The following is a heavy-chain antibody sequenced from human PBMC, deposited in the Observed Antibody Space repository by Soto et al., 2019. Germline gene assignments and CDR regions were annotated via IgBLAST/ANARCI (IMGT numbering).Heavy chain of an antibody. Sequence: SVKVSCKASGGTFSPYTINWVRQAPGQGLEWMGRIIPFLGVTNYAQKFQARVTITADKSTTTAYMELSGLRFEDTAVYYCARDWGSTVSTWSFGAFWGRGTLVTVSS. CDR2: IIPFLGVT. D-gene: IGHD3-16*01. CDR3: ARDWGSTVSTWSFGAF. J-gene: IGHJ4*02. V-gene: IGHV1-69*04. CDR1: GGTFSPYT.